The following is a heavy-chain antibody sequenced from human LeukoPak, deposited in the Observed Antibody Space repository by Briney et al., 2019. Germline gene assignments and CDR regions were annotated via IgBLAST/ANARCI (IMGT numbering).Heavy chain of an antibody. J-gene: IGHJ6*02. CDR1: GFTFSSYW. CDR2: ISSGSTYI. D-gene: IGHD6-25*01. CDR3: ARSKGGAQREYGMDV. V-gene: IGHV3-21*06. Sequence: GGSLRLSCAASGFTFSSYWMNWVRQAPGKGLEWVSSISSGSTYIDNADSLKGRFTISRDNAKNSLYLEMNSLRAEDTAVYYCARSKGGAQREYGMDVWGQGTTVTVSS.